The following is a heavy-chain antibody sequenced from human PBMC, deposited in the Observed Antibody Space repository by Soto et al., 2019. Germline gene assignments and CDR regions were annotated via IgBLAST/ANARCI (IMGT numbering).Heavy chain of an antibody. J-gene: IGHJ4*02. CDR1: GGPFRDYY. CDR2: ISYGGYT. Sequence: QVQLQQWGAGLLKASETLSLTCGVHGGPFRDYYWTWIRQSPGQGLERIGEISYGGYTTYSPSLTNGVTISIETSKKQSSLALTSVTAAETAMYNCGRGGGPDWYTDYWGQGNLVSVSS. V-gene: IGHV4-34*01. D-gene: IGHD3-9*01. CDR3: GRGGGPDWYTDY.